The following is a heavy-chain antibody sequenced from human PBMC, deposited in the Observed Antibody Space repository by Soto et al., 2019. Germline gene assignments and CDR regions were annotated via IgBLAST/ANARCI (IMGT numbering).Heavy chain of an antibody. V-gene: IGHV3-23*01. CDR1: GFIFRSYA. CDR2: NSGSGGST. J-gene: IGHJ3*02. D-gene: IGHD5-12*01. Sequence: EVQLLESGGGLVQPGGSLRLSCAASGFIFRSYAMSWVRQAPGKGLEWVSTNSGSGGSTYYADSVKGRFTISRDNSKNTLYLQMNSLRAEDTAAYYCAKGQYSGYDTDAFDIWGQGTMVTVSS. CDR3: AKGQYSGYDTDAFDI.